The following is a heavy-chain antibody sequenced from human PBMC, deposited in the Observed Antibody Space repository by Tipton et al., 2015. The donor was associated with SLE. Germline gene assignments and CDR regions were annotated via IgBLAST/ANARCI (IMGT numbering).Heavy chain of an antibody. J-gene: IGHJ4*02. CDR3: ASGAAGEGYYFDY. Sequence: LRLSCAVYGGSFSGYYWSWIRQPPGKGLEWIGEINHSGSTNYNPSLESRVTISVDTSKNQSSLKLSSVTAADTAVYYCASGAAGEGYYFDYWGQGTLVTVSS. V-gene: IGHV4-34*01. D-gene: IGHD3-16*01. CDR1: GGSFSGYY. CDR2: INHSGST.